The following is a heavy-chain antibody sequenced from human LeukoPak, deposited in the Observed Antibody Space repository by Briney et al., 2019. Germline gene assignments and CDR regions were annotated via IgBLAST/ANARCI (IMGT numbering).Heavy chain of an antibody. D-gene: IGHD4/OR15-4a*01. CDR3: ARDLWTMDEYYMDV. J-gene: IGHJ6*03. Sequence: SVKVPCKASGGTFSSYAISWVRQAPGQGLEWVGGIIPIFGTANYAQKFQGRVTITADKSTSTAYMELSSLRSEDTAVYYCARDLWTMDEYYMDVWGKGTTVTVSS. CDR1: GGTFSSYA. V-gene: IGHV1-69*06. CDR2: IIPIFGTA.